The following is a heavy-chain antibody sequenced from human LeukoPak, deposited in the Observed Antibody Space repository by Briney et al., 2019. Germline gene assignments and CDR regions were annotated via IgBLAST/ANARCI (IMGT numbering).Heavy chain of an antibody. CDR3: ASGGGLGSSSDY. Sequence: GGSLRLSCAASGFTFSGYAMNWVRQAPGKGLEWVSTISGSGGSTYYADSVKGRFTISRDNSKNTLYLQMNSLRVEDTAVYYCASGGGLGSSSDYWGQGTLVTVSS. CDR2: ISGSGGST. D-gene: IGHD6-6*01. J-gene: IGHJ4*02. CDR1: GFTFSGYA. V-gene: IGHV3-23*01.